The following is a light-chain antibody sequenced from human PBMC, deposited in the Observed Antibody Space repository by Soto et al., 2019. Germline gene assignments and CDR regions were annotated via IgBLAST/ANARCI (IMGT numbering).Light chain of an antibody. V-gene: IGLV2-14*03. Sequence: QSALTQTASVSGSPGQSITISCTGTSSDVGSYNYVSWYQQHSGKAPKLMIYDVSNRPSGVSNRFSGSKSGNTASLTISGLQAEDEADYYCSSYTSSSPVLFGGGTKLTVL. CDR2: DVS. CDR1: SSDVGSYNY. J-gene: IGLJ2*01. CDR3: SSYTSSSPVL.